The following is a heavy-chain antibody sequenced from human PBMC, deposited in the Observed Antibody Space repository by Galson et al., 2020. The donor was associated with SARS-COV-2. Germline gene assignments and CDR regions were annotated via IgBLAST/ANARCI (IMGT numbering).Heavy chain of an antibody. D-gene: IGHD3-22*01. CDR3: ARAWGYHFDSRWDS. V-gene: IGHV3-53*05. CDR1: GLTVGTHY. J-gene: IGHJ5*01. CDR2: IFGDEST. Sequence: GGSLRLSCEATGLTVGTHYMNWVRRAPGKGLEWVSIIFGDESTNYADSVRGRFTISRDNSKNILYLQMNNLKVEDSAVYYCARAWGYHFDSRWDSWGQGSLVTVSS.